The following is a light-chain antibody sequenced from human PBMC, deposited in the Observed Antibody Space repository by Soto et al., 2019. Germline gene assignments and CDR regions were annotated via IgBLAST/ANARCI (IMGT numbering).Light chain of an antibody. V-gene: IGKV3-20*01. CDR3: QQYGSSPPSST. J-gene: IGKJ5*01. CDR1: QRVSSGY. CDR2: GAS. Sequence: EVVLPQSPGTLSLSPGERATLSCRASQRVSSGYLAWTQQKPGQAPRLLIYGASSRATGIPDRFSGRGSGTDFTLTISRLEPEDFAGYDCQQYGSSPPSSTCGQGTRLEIK.